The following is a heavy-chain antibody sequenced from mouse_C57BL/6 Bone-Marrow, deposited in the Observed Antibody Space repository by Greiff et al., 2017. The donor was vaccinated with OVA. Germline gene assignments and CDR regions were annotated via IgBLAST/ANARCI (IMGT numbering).Heavy chain of an antibody. CDR3: ARGDYYGSSYEYYFDY. Sequence: QVQLQQSGAELVKPGASVKMSCKASGYTFTTYPIEWMKQNHGKSLEWIGNFHPYNDDTKYNEKFKGKATLTVEKSSSTVYLELSRLTSDDSAVYYGARGDYYGSSYEYYFDYWGQGTTLTVSS. CDR2: FHPYNDDT. D-gene: IGHD1-1*01. V-gene: IGHV1-47*01. J-gene: IGHJ2*01. CDR1: GYTFTTYP.